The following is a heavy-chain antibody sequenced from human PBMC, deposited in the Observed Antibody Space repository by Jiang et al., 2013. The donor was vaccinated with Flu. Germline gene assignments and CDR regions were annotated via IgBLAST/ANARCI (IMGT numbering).Heavy chain of an antibody. Sequence: GAEVKKPGASVKVSCKASGYTFTSYAMHWVRQAPGQRLEWMGWINAGNGNTKYSQKFQDRVTIARDTSASTAYMDLSSLTSEDTAVYYCARGYFGVDVWGQGTTVTVSS. J-gene: IGHJ6*02. CDR2: INAGNGNT. CDR1: GYTFTSYA. CDR3: ARGYFGVDV. V-gene: IGHV1-3*01.